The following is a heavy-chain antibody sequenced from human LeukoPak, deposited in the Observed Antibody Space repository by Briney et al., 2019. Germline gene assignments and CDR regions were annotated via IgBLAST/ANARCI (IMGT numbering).Heavy chain of an antibody. CDR3: ARAPPDWECRNSICYTWYFDL. CDR1: GFMFSDYY. Sequence: PGGSLRLSCAASGFMFSDYYMSWIRQAPGKGLEWVSYISPSGSTIFYADSVKGRFTISRDNAMNSLFLQMNNLGVEDTAVYYCARAPPDWECRNSICYTWYFDLWGRGTLVTVSS. D-gene: IGHD2-2*02. J-gene: IGHJ2*01. V-gene: IGHV3-11*04. CDR2: ISPSGSTI.